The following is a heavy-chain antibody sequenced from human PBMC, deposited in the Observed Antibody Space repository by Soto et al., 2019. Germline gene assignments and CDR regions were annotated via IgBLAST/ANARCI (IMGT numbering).Heavy chain of an antibody. CDR2: IYYTGST. J-gene: IGHJ4*02. D-gene: IGHD3-10*01. Sequence: QVQLQESGPGLVKPSETLSLTCTVSGGSISTYYWTWIRQPPGKGLEWIGYIYYTGSTNYNPSLKSRVTISVDTSKTQFSLKLSSVTAADTAVYYCARATYLYYGSGSYLYYFDYWGQGTLVTVSS. CDR3: ARATYLYYGSGSYLYYFDY. V-gene: IGHV4-59*01. CDR1: GGSISTYY.